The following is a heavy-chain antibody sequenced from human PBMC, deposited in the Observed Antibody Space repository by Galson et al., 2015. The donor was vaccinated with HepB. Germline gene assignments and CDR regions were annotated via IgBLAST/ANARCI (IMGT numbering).Heavy chain of an antibody. CDR3: AKEGSGYYAYYYYYMDV. J-gene: IGHJ6*03. V-gene: IGHV3-30*18. D-gene: IGHD3-3*01. CDR2: ISYDGSNK. CDR1: GFTFSSYG. Sequence: SLRLSCAASGFTFSSYGMHWVRQAPGKGLEWVAVISYDGSNKYYADSVKGRFTISRDNSKNTLYLQMNSLRAEDTAVYYCAKEGSGYYAYYYYYMDVWGKGTTVTVSS.